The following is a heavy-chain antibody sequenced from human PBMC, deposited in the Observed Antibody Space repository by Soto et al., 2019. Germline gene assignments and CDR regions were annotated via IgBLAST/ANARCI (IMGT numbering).Heavy chain of an antibody. CDR1: GGTFSSYA. CDR2: LIPIFGTA. V-gene: IGHV1-69*12. CDR3: AKTPENYYYGMDV. Sequence: QVQLVQSGAEVKKPGSSVKVSCKASGGTFSSYAISWVRQAPGQGLEWMGGLIPIFGTADYAQKFQGRVTITADEDTSTAYVELSSLRSEDTAVYYCAKTPENYYYGMDVWGQGTTVTVSS. J-gene: IGHJ6*02.